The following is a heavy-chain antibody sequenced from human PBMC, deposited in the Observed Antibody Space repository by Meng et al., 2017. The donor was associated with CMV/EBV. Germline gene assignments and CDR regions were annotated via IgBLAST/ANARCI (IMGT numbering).Heavy chain of an antibody. CDR3: ARDQYDFWSGYFPSDGMDV. J-gene: IGHJ6*02. CDR1: GFTFSSYA. Sequence: GESLKISCAASGFTFSSYAMSWVRQAPGKGLEWVSSISSSSSYIYYADSVKGRFTISRDNAKNSLYLQMNSLRAEDTAVYYCARDQYDFWSGYFPSDGMDVWGQGTTVTVSS. CDR2: ISSSSSYI. V-gene: IGHV3-21*01. D-gene: IGHD3-3*01.